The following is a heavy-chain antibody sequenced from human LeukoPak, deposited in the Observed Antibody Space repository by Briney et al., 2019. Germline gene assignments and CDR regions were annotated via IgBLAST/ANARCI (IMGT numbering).Heavy chain of an antibody. V-gene: IGHV3-74*01. CDR3: ATKQWLAPPPDS. J-gene: IGHJ5*01. CDR2: INTDGTAT. CDR1: GFTINTYY. Sequence: PGGTLTLSCAVSGFTINTYYRLWVRQAPGKGLESVSQINTDGTATTYGDCVKGRFTFSRDNADNTMFLQMNSVRDEVTAVYYWATKQWLAPPPDSWGQGTPVTVSS. D-gene: IGHD6-19*01.